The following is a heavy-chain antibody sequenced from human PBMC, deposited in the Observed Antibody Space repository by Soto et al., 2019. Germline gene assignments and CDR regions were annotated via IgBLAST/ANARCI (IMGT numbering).Heavy chain of an antibody. CDR2: ISSSSSYI. CDR1: GFTFSSYS. D-gene: IGHD5-12*01. Sequence: GGSLRLSCAASGFTFSSYSMNWVRQAPGKGLEWVSSISSSSSYIYYADSVKGRFTISRDNAKNSVYLQINSLRAEDTAVYYCAIAHLVATIYYYYGLDLWGQVTTVTVSS. V-gene: IGHV3-21*01. CDR3: AIAHLVATIYYYYGLDL. J-gene: IGHJ6*02.